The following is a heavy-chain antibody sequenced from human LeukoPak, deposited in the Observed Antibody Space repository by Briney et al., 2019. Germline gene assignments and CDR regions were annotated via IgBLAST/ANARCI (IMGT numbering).Heavy chain of an antibody. CDR3: AQGHTILAL. CDR1: GFPFSDYY. Sequence: GSLRLSCAASGFPFSDYYMSWIRQAPGKGLEWVSYISSSASDTNYADSVKGRFTISRDNAKNSLHLQMNSLRAEDTAVYYCAQGHTILALGGQGTLVTVSS. CDR2: ISSSASDT. D-gene: IGHD3-3*01. J-gene: IGHJ4*02. V-gene: IGHV3-11*03.